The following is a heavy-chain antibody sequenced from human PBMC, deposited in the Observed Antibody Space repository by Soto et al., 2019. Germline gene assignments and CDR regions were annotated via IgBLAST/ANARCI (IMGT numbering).Heavy chain of an antibody. D-gene: IGHD4-17*01. CDR2: INAGNGNT. CDR3: AAHILTTVTQQKDPAGFDP. Sequence: ASVKVSCKASGYTFTSYAMHWVRQAPGQRLEWMGWINAGNGNTKYSQKFQGRVTITRDTSASTAYMELSSLRSEDTAVYYCAAHILTTVTQQKDPAGFDPWGQGTLVTVSS. V-gene: IGHV1-3*01. J-gene: IGHJ5*02. CDR1: GYTFTSYA.